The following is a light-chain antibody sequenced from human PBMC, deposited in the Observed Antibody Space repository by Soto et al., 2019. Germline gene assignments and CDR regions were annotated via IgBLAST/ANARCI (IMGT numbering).Light chain of an antibody. Sequence: DIQMTQSPSSLSASVGDRVTITCRASQDINNYLAWYQQRPGKVPRLLIYAASTLQSGVPSRFSGSVSGTDFTLTISSLQPEDVATYYCQKYDNAPWTFGQGTKVDIK. V-gene: IGKV1-27*01. CDR3: QKYDNAPWT. CDR1: QDINNY. J-gene: IGKJ1*01. CDR2: AAS.